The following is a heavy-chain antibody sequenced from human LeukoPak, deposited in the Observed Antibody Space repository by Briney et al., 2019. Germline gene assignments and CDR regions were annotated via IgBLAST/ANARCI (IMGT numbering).Heavy chain of an antibody. J-gene: IGHJ4*02. Sequence: APVKVSCKASGYTFTGYYMHWVRQAPGQGLEWMGIINLSAGSSSYAQRFQGRVSMTRDMSTSTVYMELSSLRFEDTAVYYCARDLRTRSVLMTGLPDYWGQGTLVTVSS. CDR2: INLSAGSS. CDR1: GYTFTGYY. CDR3: ARDLRTRSVLMTGLPDY. D-gene: IGHD1-14*01. V-gene: IGHV1-46*01.